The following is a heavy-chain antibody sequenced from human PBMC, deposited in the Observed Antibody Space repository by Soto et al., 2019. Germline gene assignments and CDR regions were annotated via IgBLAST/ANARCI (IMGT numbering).Heavy chain of an antibody. CDR1: GGSFSGYY. CDR3: ARCQYIRRSRGTAHY. V-gene: IGHV4-34*01. J-gene: IGHJ4*02. D-gene: IGHD6-6*01. Sequence: PSETLSLTCAVYGGSFSGYYWSWIRQPPGKGLEWIGEINHSGSTNYNPSLKSRVTISVDTSKNQFSLKLSSVTATDTAVYYCARCQYIRRSRGTAHYRGQGNLGSLS. CDR2: INHSGST.